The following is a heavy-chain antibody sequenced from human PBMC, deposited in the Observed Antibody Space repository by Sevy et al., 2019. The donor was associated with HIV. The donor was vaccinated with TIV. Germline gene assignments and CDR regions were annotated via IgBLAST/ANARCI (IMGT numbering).Heavy chain of an antibody. CDR1: GYSLRKLS. J-gene: IGHJ5*02. Sequence: ASVKVSCKVFGYSLRKLSMHWVRQAPGKGLEWMGSLDPGNGEITYAQTLQGRVTMTEDTSTETAYMELSSLTSEDTATYYCATVGLGYYSGSSYYQGDWFDPWGQRTLVTVSS. CDR2: LDPGNGEI. D-gene: IGHD2-15*01. CDR3: ATVGLGYYSGSSYYQGDWFDP. V-gene: IGHV1-24*01.